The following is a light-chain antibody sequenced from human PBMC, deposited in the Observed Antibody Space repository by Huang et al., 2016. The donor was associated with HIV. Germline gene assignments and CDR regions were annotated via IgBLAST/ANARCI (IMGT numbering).Light chain of an antibody. CDR3: QQSYSTPNT. V-gene: IGKV1-39*01. CDR1: QSISSF. CDR2: TES. Sequence: IQMTQSPSSLSASIGDRITITCRASQSISSFLNWYQQKPGKAPNLLIYTESSLQSGVTSRFSGSGSGTDFTLTISSLQPEDFATYNCQQSYSTPNTFGQGTKLEIK. J-gene: IGKJ2*01.